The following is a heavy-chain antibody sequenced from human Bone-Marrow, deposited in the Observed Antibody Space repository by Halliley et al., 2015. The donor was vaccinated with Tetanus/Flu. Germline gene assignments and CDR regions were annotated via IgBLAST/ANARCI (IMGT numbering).Heavy chain of an antibody. CDR2: IYYSGST. Sequence: TLSLTCTVSGVSISSGGYYWNWIRQHPGKGLEWIGHIYYSGSTYYNPSLKSRVTISVDTSKNQFSLKLSSVTAADTAVYYCARGPFYHRSGPCFDYRGQGTLVTLPS. CDR3: ARGPFYHRSGPCFDY. CDR1: GVSISSGGYY. D-gene: IGHD3-10*01. V-gene: IGHV4-31*03. J-gene: IGHJ4*02.